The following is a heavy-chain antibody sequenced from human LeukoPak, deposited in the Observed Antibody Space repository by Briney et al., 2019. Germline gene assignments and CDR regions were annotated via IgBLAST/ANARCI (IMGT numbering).Heavy chain of an antibody. V-gene: IGHV3-23*01. J-gene: IGHJ3*02. CDR2: ISDSGDIT. CDR3: AKDRRGGSYYAATLDI. Sequence: PGGYLRLSCAASGFTFSSYAMSWVRQAPGKGLEWVSGISDSGDITYYADSVKGRFTISRDNSKNTLYVQMNSLRVEDTAVYYCAKDRRGGSYYAATLDIWGQGTMVTVSS. D-gene: IGHD1-26*01. CDR1: GFTFSSYA.